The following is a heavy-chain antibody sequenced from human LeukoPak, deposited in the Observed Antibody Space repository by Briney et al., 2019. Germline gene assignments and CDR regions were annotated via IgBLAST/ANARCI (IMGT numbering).Heavy chain of an antibody. V-gene: IGHV3-74*01. Sequence: GGSLRLSCAASGFTFSSYWMHWVRQAPGKGLVWVSRINSDGSSTSYADSVKGRFTISRDNAKNTLYLQMNSLRAEDTAVYYCAKDGIAAAGTDYFDYWGQGTLVTVSS. J-gene: IGHJ4*02. CDR3: AKDGIAAAGTDYFDY. CDR2: INSDGSST. D-gene: IGHD6-13*01. CDR1: GFTFSSYW.